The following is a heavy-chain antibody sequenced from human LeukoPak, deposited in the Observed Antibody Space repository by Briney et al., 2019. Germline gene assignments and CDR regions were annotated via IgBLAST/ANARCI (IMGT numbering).Heavy chain of an antibody. D-gene: IGHD3-10*01. V-gene: IGHV3-11*01. J-gene: IGHJ6*03. CDR1: GFTFSDYH. CDR2: ISRSGSTI. Sequence: PGGSLRLSCAASGFTFSDYHMRWIRQAPGKGLEWVSYISRSGSTIYYADSVKGRFTISRDNAKNSVYLQMNSLRAEDTAVYYCARDYIYGSWSSHRGYYYYMDGWVEGTTVTVSS. CDR3: ARDYIYGSWSSHRGYYYYMDG.